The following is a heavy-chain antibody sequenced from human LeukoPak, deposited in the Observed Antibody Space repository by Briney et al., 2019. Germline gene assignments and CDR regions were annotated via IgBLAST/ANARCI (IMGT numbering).Heavy chain of an antibody. CDR3: ARESYSSSWPNYYYYMDV. V-gene: IGHV4-39*07. D-gene: IGHD6-13*01. Sequence: SDTLSLTCTVSGASISSSSYYWGWIRQPPGKGLEWIGSIYYSGSTYYNPSLKGRVTISVDTSKNQFSLKLSSVTAADTAVYYCARESYSSSWPNYYYYMDVWGKGTTVTVSS. CDR2: IYYSGST. J-gene: IGHJ6*03. CDR1: GASISSSSYY.